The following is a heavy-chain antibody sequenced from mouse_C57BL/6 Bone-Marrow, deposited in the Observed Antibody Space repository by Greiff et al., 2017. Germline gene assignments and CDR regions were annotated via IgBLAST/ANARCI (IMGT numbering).Heavy chain of an antibody. Sequence: VQLQQSGAELVRPGASVKLSCTASGFNIKDYYMHWVKQRPEPGLEWIGRIDPEDGATAYAPKFQGKATITADTSSNTAYRQLSSLTSEDTAVYYCTTGVLRPMDYWGQGTSVTVSS. CDR1: GFNIKDYY. V-gene: IGHV14-1*01. J-gene: IGHJ4*01. D-gene: IGHD1-1*01. CDR2: IDPEDGAT. CDR3: TTGVLRPMDY.